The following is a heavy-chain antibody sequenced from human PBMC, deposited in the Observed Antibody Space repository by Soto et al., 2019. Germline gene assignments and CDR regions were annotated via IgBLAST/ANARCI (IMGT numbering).Heavy chain of an antibody. CDR2: IIPILGIA. CDR3: AISPRPYSSVP. Sequence: QVQLVQSGAEVKKPGSSVKVSCKASGGTFSSYTISWVRQAPGQGLEWMGRIIPILGIANYAQKFQGRVTNTADKSTSPAYMELSSLRSDDTAVYYCAISPRPYSSVPWGQGTLVTVSS. D-gene: IGHD6-25*01. J-gene: IGHJ5*02. CDR1: GGTFSSYT. V-gene: IGHV1-69*02.